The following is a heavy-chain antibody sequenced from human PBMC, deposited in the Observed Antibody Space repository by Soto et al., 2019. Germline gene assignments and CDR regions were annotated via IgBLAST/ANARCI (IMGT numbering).Heavy chain of an antibody. CDR1: GFTFNNNG. V-gene: IGHV3-23*01. CDR2: ISDDGVNT. J-gene: IGHJ4*02. CDR3: AKRVAYRSSSAYFDC. D-gene: IGHD6-6*01. Sequence: EVQLLESGGGLVEPGGSLRLSCAASGFTFNNNGMNWVRQAPGKGLEWVSSISDDGVNTYYADSVKGRFTISRDNSKNTLYLQMSSLRAEDTAVYYCAKRVAYRSSSAYFDCWGQGTLVTVSS.